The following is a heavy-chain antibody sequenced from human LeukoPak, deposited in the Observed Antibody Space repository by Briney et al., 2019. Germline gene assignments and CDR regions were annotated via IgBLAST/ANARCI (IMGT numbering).Heavy chain of an antibody. J-gene: IGHJ3*02. CDR2: ISSTGDYI. D-gene: IGHD1-26*01. Sequence: GGSLRLSCAASGFTFSRYSMNWVRLAPGRGLEWVSSISSTGDYIYYADSLKGRFTISRDNAKNSMSLQMNSLRAEDTAVYYCATDSGTMGYDAFNIWGQGTMVTVSS. CDR3: ATDSGTMGYDAFNI. V-gene: IGHV3-21*04. CDR1: GFTFSRYS.